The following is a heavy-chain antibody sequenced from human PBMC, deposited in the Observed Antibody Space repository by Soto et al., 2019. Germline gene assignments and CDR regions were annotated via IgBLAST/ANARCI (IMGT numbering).Heavy chain of an antibody. J-gene: IGHJ4*02. D-gene: IGHD5-12*01. CDR3: ARGYSGYDPHFDS. V-gene: IGHV1-2*04. CDR2: INPNSGVT. CDR1: GYTFTDYY. Sequence: QVQLVQSGAEVKKPGASMRVSCKTSGYTFTDYYIHWVRQAPGQGLQWMGWINPNSGVTHYAQNCQGWVTMTKDTSINTAYMDLTSLESDDTAVYYCARGYSGYDPHFDSWGQGTLATVSS.